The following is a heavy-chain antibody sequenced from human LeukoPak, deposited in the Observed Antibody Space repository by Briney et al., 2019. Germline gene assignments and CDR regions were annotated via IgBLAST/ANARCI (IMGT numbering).Heavy chain of an antibody. CDR2: ISAYNGNT. D-gene: IGHD3-22*01. CDR3: ARGGNYYYDSSGYLLT. V-gene: IGHV1-18*01. Sequence: ASVKVSCKASGGTFSSYAISWVRQAPGQGLEWMGWISAYNGNTNYTQKLQGRVTMTTDTSTSTAYMELRSLRSDDTAVYYCARGGNYYYDSSGYLLTWGQGTLVTVSS. CDR1: GGTFSSYA. J-gene: IGHJ4*02.